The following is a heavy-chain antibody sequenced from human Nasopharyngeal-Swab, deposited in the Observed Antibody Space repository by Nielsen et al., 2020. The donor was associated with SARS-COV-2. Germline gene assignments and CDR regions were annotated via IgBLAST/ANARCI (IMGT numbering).Heavy chain of an antibody. Sequence: GGSLRLSCSASGFTFSSYSMNWVRQAPGKGLEWVSSISSSSSYIYYADSVKGRFTISRDNAKNSLYLQMNSLRAEDTAVYYCAREAGDAFDIWGQGTMVTVSS. V-gene: IGHV3-21*01. CDR3: AREAGDAFDI. CDR1: GFTFSSYS. J-gene: IGHJ3*02. CDR2: ISSSSSYI.